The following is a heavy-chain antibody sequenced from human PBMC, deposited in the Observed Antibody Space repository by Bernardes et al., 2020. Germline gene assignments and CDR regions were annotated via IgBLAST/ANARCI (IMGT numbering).Heavy chain of an antibody. CDR1: WFSLSPSGVS. CDR2: IYWDNDK. CDR3: AFSPRWLQPALDY. J-gene: IGHJ4*02. Sequence: SGPTLLKPPQTLTLTCRFSWFSLSPSGVSVGWIRQPPGKALEWLALIYWDNDKRYSPSLKSRLTITRDTSKNQVVLTMTNVDPVDTGTYYCAFSPRWLQPALDYWGQGTLVTVSS. D-gene: IGHD5-12*01. V-gene: IGHV2-5*02.